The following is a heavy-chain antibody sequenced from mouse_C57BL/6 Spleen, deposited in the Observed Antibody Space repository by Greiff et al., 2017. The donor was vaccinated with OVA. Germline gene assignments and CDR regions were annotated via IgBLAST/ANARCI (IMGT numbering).Heavy chain of an antibody. J-gene: IGHJ4*01. Sequence: QVQLQQSGPGLVQPSQSLSITCTVSGFSLTSYGVHWVRQSPGKGLEWLGVIWSGGSTDYNAAFISRLSISKDNSKSQVFFKMNSRQADDTAIYYCAETKDGSGYEEAMDYWGQGTSVTVSS. D-gene: IGHD3-2*02. CDR3: AETKDGSGYEEAMDY. CDR1: GFSLTSYG. CDR2: IWSGGST. V-gene: IGHV2-2*01.